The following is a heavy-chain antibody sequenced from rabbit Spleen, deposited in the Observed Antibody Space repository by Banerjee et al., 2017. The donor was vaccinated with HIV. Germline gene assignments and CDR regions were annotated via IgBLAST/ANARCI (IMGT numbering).Heavy chain of an antibody. J-gene: IGHJ3*01. CDR2: IYGAKGST. Sequence: QEQLVESGGDLVKPEGSLTLTCTASGFSFSPNYWICWVRQAPGKGLEWIGIIYGAKGSTDYASWVNGRFTISSDNTQSTVDLKMTSLTAADTATYFCARAIVPWLGLTRLGLWGQGTLVTVS. D-gene: IGHD4-1*01. V-gene: IGHV1S45*01. CDR1: GFSFSPNYW. CDR3: ARAIVPWLGLTRLGL.